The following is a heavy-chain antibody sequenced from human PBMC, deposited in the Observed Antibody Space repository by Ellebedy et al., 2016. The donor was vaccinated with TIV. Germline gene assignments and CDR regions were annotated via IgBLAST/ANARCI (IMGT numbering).Heavy chain of an antibody. Sequence: ASVKVSXXASGYTFTSYGISWVRQAPGQGLEWMGWISAYSGNTNYAQKFQGRVTITADESTSTAYMELSSLRSEDTAVYYCARGYCTNGVCYGGFDYWGQGTLVTVSS. V-gene: IGHV1-18*01. D-gene: IGHD2-8*01. CDR1: GYTFTSYG. CDR3: ARGYCTNGVCYGGFDY. CDR2: ISAYSGNT. J-gene: IGHJ4*02.